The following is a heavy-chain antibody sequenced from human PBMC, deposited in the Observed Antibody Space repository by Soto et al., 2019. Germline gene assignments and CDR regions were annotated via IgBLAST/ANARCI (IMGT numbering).Heavy chain of an antibody. J-gene: IGHJ4*02. D-gene: IGHD4-17*01. CDR2: IIPIFGTA. CDR1: GGTFSSYA. CDR3: ARVGSQRDYGPYYFDY. V-gene: IGHV1-69*13. Sequence: SVKVSCKASGGTFSSYAISWVRQAPGQGLEWMGGIIPIFGTANYAQKFQGRVTITADESTSTAYMELSSLRSEDTAVYYCARVGSQRDYGPYYFDYWGQGTLVTVSS.